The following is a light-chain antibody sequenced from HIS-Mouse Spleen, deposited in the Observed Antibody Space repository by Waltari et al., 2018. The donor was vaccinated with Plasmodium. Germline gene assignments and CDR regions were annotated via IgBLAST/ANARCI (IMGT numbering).Light chain of an antibody. Sequence: EIVMTQSPATLSVSPGERATLSCRASQSVSSNLSWYQQKPGQAPRLLIYGASTRATGIPARFSGSGSGTEFTLSISSLQSEDFAVYYCQKYNNWSFNFGPGTKVDIK. V-gene: IGKV3-15*01. CDR1: QSVSSN. CDR3: QKYNNWSFN. CDR2: GAS. J-gene: IGKJ3*01.